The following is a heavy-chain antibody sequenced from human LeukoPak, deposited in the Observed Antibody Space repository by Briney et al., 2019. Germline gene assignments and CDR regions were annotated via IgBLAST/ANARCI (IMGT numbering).Heavy chain of an antibody. CDR3: ARGGRSFAY. CDR2: IHYSGTT. CDR1: GDSISSHY. Sequence: PSETLSLTCSVSGDSISSHYWTWIRQPPGKGLEWIGYIHYSGTTNYNPSLKSRITTSLDTSKNQFSLKLNSVTAADTAVYYCARGGRSFAYWGQGTLVTVSS. J-gene: IGHJ4*02. V-gene: IGHV4-59*11.